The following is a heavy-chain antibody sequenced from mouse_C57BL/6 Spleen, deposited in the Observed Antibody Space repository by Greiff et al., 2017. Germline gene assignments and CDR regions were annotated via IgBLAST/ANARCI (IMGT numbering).Heavy chain of an antibody. CDR1: GYTFTDYE. CDR2: IDPETGGT. Sequence: VKLVESGAELVRPGASVTLSCKASGYTFTDYEMHWVKQTPVHGLEWIGAIDPETGGTAYNQKFKGKAILTADKSSSTAYMELRSLTSEDSAVYYCTRRGTTVVPYFDVWGTGTTVTVSS. V-gene: IGHV1-15*01. J-gene: IGHJ1*03. CDR3: TRRGTTVVPYFDV. D-gene: IGHD1-1*01.